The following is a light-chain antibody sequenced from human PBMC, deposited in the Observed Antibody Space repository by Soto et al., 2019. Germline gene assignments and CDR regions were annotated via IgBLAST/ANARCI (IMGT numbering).Light chain of an antibody. V-gene: IGKV3-20*01. CDR1: QSVSSSY. Sequence: EIVLTQSPGTLSLSPGERATLSCRASQSVSSSYLAWYQQKPGQAPRLLIHGASTRATGIPDRFTGSGSGTDVTLTINRLEPEDVSVYYCQQRGGSQTWTFGQGTKVEIK. CDR3: QQRGGSQTWT. J-gene: IGKJ1*01. CDR2: GAS.